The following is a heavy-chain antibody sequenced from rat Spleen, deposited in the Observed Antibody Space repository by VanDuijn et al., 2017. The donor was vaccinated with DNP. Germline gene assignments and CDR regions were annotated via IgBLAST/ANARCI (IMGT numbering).Heavy chain of an antibody. V-gene: IGHV5-29*01. CDR1: GFTFSNYG. CDR2: IRYDGGRN. Sequence: EVQLVESGGGLVQPGGSLKLSCAASGFTFSNYGMAWVRQAPTEGLEWVAYIRYDGGRNYYGDSVKGRFTISRDNANGTLYLQMDNLRSEDTATYYCARIDNNPFDYWGQGVLVTVSS. J-gene: IGHJ2*01. D-gene: IGHD1-10*01. CDR3: ARIDNNPFDY.